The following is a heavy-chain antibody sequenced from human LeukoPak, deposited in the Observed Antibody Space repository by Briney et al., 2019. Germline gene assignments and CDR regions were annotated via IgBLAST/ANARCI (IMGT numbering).Heavy chain of an antibody. CDR2: ISSSSSYI. J-gene: IGHJ4*02. CDR1: GFTFSSYS. CDR3: AGGTDFWSGYCFDS. D-gene: IGHD3-3*01. Sequence: GGSLRLSCAASGFTFSSYSMNWVRQAPGKGLEWVSSISSSSSYIYYADSVKGRFTISSDTSQNKLYLHMNSLRVEDTAVYYCAGGTDFWSGYCFDSWGQGTLVTVSS. V-gene: IGHV3-21*04.